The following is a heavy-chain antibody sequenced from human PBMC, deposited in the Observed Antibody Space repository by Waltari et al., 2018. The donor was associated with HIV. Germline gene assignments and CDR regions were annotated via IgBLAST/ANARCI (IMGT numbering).Heavy chain of an antibody. CDR3: ARRHYYDTTGYFGPRDYEFYGVDV. D-gene: IGHD3-22*01. CDR1: GSSITSRNYY. J-gene: IGHJ6*02. Sequence: QVQLQESGPGLVKPTETLSLTCNVSGSSITSRNYYRAWIRQPPRKGVEGLGSMYYSGKTYYNPAHISRVSISLDMSKDRFSLKLESGSGADTAVYYCARRHYYDTTGYFGPRDYEFYGVDVWGQGTTVTVSS. V-gene: IGHV4-39*01. CDR2: MYYSGKT.